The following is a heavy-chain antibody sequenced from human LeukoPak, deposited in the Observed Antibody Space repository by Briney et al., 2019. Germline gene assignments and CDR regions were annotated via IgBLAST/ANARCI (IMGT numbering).Heavy chain of an antibody. V-gene: IGHV4-61*02. CDR3: AELYGSGSYSAY. CDR2: IYTSGST. Sequence: TLPLTCTVSGGSISSGSHYWSWIRQPAGKGLEWIGRIYTSGSTNYNPSLKSRVTISVDTSKNQFSLKLSSVTAADTAVYYCAELYGSGSYSAYWGQGTLVTVSS. D-gene: IGHD3-10*01. CDR1: GGSISSGSHY. J-gene: IGHJ4*02.